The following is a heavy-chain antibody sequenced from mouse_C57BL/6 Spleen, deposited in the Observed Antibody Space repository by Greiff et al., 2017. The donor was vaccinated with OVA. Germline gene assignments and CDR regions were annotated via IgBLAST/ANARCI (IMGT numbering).Heavy chain of an antibody. CDR3: TRSGDGFPYAMDY. CDR1: GYTFTDYE. Sequence: VQVVESGAELVRPGASVTLSCKASGYTFTDYEMHWVKQTPVHGLEWIGAIDPETGGTAYNQKFKGKAILTADQSYSTAYMELRSLTSEDSAVYYCTRSGDGFPYAMDYWGQGTSVTVSS. D-gene: IGHD2-3*01. V-gene: IGHV1-15*01. CDR2: IDPETGGT. J-gene: IGHJ4*01.